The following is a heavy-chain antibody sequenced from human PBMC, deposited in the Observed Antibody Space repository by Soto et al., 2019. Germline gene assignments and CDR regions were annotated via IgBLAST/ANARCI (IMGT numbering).Heavy chain of an antibody. Sequence: QVQLVESGGTVVQPGRSLRLSCAASGFTFSSYALHWVRQAPGKGLEWVTLISYDASNKYYGNSVKGRFTISRDNSKNTLYLQMDSLIAEDTAVYYCARSSGWGIDYWGQGTLVTVSS. CDR3: ARSSGWGIDY. J-gene: IGHJ4*02. D-gene: IGHD6-19*01. V-gene: IGHV3-30*03. CDR2: ISYDASNK. CDR1: GFTFSSYA.